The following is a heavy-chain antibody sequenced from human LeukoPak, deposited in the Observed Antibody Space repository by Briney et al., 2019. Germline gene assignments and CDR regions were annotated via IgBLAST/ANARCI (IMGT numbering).Heavy chain of an antibody. CDR1: GFTFSNAW. Sequence: GGSLRLSCAASGFTFSNAWMSWVRQAPGKGLEWVGRIKSKTDGGTTDYAAPVKGRFTISRDDSKNTLYLQMNSLKTEDTAVYYCTTDSAVDGLEISDFDYWGQGTQVTVSS. CDR2: IKSKTDGGTT. V-gene: IGHV3-15*01. CDR3: TTDSAVDGLEISDFDY. J-gene: IGHJ4*02. D-gene: IGHD5-24*01.